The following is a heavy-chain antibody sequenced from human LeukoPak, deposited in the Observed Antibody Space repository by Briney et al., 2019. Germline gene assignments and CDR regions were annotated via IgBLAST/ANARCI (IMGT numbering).Heavy chain of an antibody. CDR3: ARTYYDYWSGPYAFDI. Sequence: GGSLRLSCAASGFTFSSYGMHWVRQAPGKGLEGGAFLRYDGSNKYYADSVKGRFTISRDNSEHTLYLRMNNLRAEDTAVVYCARTYYDYWSGPYAFDIWGQGTMVTVSS. J-gene: IGHJ3*02. CDR1: GFTFSSYG. CDR2: LRYDGSNK. D-gene: IGHD3-3*01. V-gene: IGHV3-30*02.